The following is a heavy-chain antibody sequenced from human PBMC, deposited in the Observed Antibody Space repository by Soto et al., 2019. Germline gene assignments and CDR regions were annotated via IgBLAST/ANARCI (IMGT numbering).Heavy chain of an antibody. CDR1: GYTFTSYG. J-gene: IGHJ4*02. CDR3: ARDSLSSGYYYYSDY. CDR2: ISAYNGNT. D-gene: IGHD3-22*01. V-gene: IGHV1-18*01. Sequence: GASVKVSCKASGYTFTSYGISWVRQAPGQGLEWMGWISAYNGNTNYAQKLQGRVTMTTDTSTSTAYMELRSLRSDDTAVYYCARDSLSSGYYYYSDYWGQGTLVTVS.